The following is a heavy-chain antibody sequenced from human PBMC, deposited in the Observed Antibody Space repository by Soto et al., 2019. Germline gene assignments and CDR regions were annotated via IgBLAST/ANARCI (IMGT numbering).Heavy chain of an antibody. CDR2: INHSGST. CDR1: GGSFSGYY. Sequence: WETLSLTCAVYGGSFSGYYWSWIRQPPGKGLEWIGDINHSGSTNYSPSLKSRVTMSLDSSKNQFSLNLSSVTAAYTAVYFCARDPGYCTNGVCPIFDFWGQGVLVTVSS. J-gene: IGHJ4*02. D-gene: IGHD2-8*01. CDR3: ARDPGYCTNGVCPIFDF. V-gene: IGHV4-34*01.